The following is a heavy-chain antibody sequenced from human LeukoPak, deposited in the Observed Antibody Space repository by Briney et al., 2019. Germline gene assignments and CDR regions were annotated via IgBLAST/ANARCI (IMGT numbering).Heavy chain of an antibody. Sequence: GGSLRLSCAASGFTFSSYGMHWVRQAPGKGLEWVAFIRYDGSNKYYADSVKGRFTISRDNSKNTLYLQMNSLRAEDTAVYYCAKGVVPAAIWGVSGFDYWGLGTLVTVSS. J-gene: IGHJ4*02. CDR2: IRYDGSNK. CDR3: AKGVVPAAIWGVSGFDY. V-gene: IGHV3-30*02. CDR1: GFTFSSYG. D-gene: IGHD2-2*02.